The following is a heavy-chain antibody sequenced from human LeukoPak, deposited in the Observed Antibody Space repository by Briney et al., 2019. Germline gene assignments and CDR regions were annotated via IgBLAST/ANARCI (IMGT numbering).Heavy chain of an antibody. CDR1: GFTFSSTS. V-gene: IGHV3-23*01. Sequence: GGSLRLSCAASGFTFSSTSMSWVRQAPGKGLEWVAVTVGGGDGTYYADSVKGRFTISRDNAKNTLYLQMNSLRAEDTAVYYCARRVVVPAAPYYFDYWGQGTLVTVSS. CDR2: TVGGGDGT. D-gene: IGHD2-2*01. J-gene: IGHJ4*02. CDR3: ARRVVVPAAPYYFDY.